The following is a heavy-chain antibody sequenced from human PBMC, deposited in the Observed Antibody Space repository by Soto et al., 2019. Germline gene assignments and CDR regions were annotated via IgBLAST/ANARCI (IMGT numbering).Heavy chain of an antibody. CDR3: AVAAVREIMAQESSGMAV. V-gene: IGHV1-69*01. Sequence: QVQLVQSGAEVKTPGSSVKVSCKASGGTLSDYAISWVRQAPGQGLEWMGGIMPTVDSANYAQNFQGRLPISADESTSTANLELGSLRSDDTAVYYCAVAAVREIMAQESSGMAVWGQGTTVIVSS. CDR2: IMPTVDSA. J-gene: IGHJ6*02. D-gene: IGHD3-10*01. CDR1: GGTLSDYA.